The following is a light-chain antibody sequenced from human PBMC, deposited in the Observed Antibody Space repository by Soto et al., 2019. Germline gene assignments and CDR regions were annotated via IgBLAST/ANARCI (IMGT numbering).Light chain of an antibody. CDR1: QSVSND. J-gene: IGKJ4*01. V-gene: IGKV3-11*01. CDR2: AAS. Sequence: EIVLTQSPATLSLSPGDRATLSCRASQSVSNDLVWYHQKPGQAPRVHIYAASNRATGIPARFSGSGSGTEFTLTISSLEPEDFAVYYCQQRTNWPPIFGGGTKVELK. CDR3: QQRTNWPPI.